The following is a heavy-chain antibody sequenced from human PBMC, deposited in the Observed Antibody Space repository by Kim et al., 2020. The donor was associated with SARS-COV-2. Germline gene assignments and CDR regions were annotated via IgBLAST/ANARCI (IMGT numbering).Heavy chain of an antibody. J-gene: IGHJ5*02. CDR3: ARLMVRGSRWFDP. Sequence: YNPSIKSRVTISVDTSKNQFSLKLSSVTAADTAVYYCARLMVRGSRWFDPWGQGTLVTVSS. V-gene: IGHV4-39*01. D-gene: IGHD3-10*01.